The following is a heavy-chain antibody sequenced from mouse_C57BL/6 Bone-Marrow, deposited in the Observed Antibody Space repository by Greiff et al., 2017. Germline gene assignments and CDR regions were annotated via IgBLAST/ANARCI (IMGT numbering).Heavy chain of an antibody. CDR2: INPGSGCT. CDR3: ARRGVVAPFHFDD. Sequence: QVQLQQSGAELVRPGTSVKVSCKASGYAFTNYLIEWVKQRPGQGLEWIGVINPGSGCTNYNEKFKGKATLTADKSSITAYMQLSSLTSEDAAVDFGARRGVVAPFHFDDWGKGTTRTVAS. D-gene: IGHD1-1*01. CDR1: GYAFTNYL. J-gene: IGHJ2*01. V-gene: IGHV1-54*01.